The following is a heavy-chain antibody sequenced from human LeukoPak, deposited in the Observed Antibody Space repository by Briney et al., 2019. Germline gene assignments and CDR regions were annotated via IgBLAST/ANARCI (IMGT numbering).Heavy chain of an antibody. CDR3: AREEGQQLVGYYYYYMDV. CDR1: GFTFSSYS. CDR2: ISSSSSTI. V-gene: IGHV3-48*01. D-gene: IGHD6-13*01. Sequence: PGGSLRLSCAASGFTFSSYSMNWVRQAPGKGLEWVSYISSSSSTIYYADSVKGRFTISRDNAKNSLYLQMNSLRAEDTAVYYCAREEGQQLVGYYYYYMDVWGKGTTVTVSS. J-gene: IGHJ6*03.